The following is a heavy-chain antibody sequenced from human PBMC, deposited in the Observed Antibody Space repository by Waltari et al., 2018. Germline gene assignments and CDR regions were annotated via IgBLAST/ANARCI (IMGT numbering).Heavy chain of an antibody. CDR2: VSSNGAYI. CDR3: ARGGWGFYLDL. Sequence: VQLMESGGGLVKPGGSLRVRVAAYGFTCSTHNMNWVRQAPGKGLEWVSSVSSNGAYIHYGNSVKGRFTISRDNAKTSLYLQMNGLRDEDTAVYYCARGGWGFYLDLWGQGALVTVSS. J-gene: IGHJ5*02. D-gene: IGHD7-27*01. V-gene: IGHV3-21*01. CDR1: GFTCSTHN.